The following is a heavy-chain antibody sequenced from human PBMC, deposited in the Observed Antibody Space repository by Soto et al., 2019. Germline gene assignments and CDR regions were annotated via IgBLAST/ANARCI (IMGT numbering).Heavy chain of an antibody. CDR3: ARDPGSGVVPAAMGYYYYGMDV. CDR2: ISSSSSYI. D-gene: IGHD2-2*01. CDR1: GFTFSSYS. V-gene: IGHV3-21*01. J-gene: IGHJ6*02. Sequence: GSLRLSCAASGFTFSSYSMNWVRQAPGKGLEWVSSISSSSSYIYYADSVKGRFTISRDNAKNSLYLQMNSLRAEDTAVYYCARDPGSGVVPAAMGYYYYGMDVWGQGTTVTVSS.